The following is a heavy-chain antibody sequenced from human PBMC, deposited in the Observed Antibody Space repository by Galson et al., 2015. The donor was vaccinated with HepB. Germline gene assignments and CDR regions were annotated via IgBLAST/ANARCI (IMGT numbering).Heavy chain of an antibody. V-gene: IGHV1-69*06. CDR1: GYTFSSYA. Sequence: SVKVSCKASGYTFSSYAMMWVRQAPGQGLEWMGGIIPIFGTANYAQKFQGRVTITADKSTSTAYMELSSLRSEDTAVYYCARADSSSWYFYFDYWGQGTLVTVSS. CDR2: IIPIFGTA. J-gene: IGHJ4*02. CDR3: ARADSSSWYFYFDY. D-gene: IGHD6-13*01.